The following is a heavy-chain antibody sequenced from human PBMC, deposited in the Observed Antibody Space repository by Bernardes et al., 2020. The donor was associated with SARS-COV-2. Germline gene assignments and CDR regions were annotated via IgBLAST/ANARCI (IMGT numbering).Heavy chain of an antibody. D-gene: IGHD3-3*01. CDR3: AKTIFGVVSKAFDI. V-gene: IGHV3-30*18. J-gene: IGHJ3*02. CDR1: GFTFSTYG. CDR2: ISYDGSTK. Sequence: GSLRLSCAASGFTFSTYGMNWVCQAPGKGLEWVAVISYDGSTKYYADSVKGRFTISRDNSKNTLYLQMNSLRAEDTAVYNCAKTIFGVVSKAFDIWGQGTVIAVSS.